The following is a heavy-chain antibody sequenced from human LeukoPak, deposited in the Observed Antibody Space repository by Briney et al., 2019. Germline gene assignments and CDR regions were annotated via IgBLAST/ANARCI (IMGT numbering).Heavy chain of an antibody. CDR1: GFPFSNFD. D-gene: IGHD1/OR15-1a*01. Sequence: PGGSLRLSCVASGFPFSNFDMSYVRQAPGKGLECVSLIPSSGGSTYYADSVKGRFTISRDNAKNSLYLQMNSLRDEDTAMYYCARAQWNSSPDHWGQGTLVTVSS. V-gene: IGHV3-23*01. CDR3: ARAQWNSSPDH. CDR2: IPSSGGST. J-gene: IGHJ5*02.